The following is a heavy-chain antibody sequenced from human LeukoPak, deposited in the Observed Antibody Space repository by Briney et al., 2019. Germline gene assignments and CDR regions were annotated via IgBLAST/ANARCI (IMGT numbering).Heavy chain of an antibody. D-gene: IGHD2-15*01. CDR3: ARGYCSGGSCYHFDS. CDR1: GYRFSDYY. J-gene: IGHJ4*02. CDR2: VNSNTGST. Sequence: GASVKVSCKASGYRFSDYYMHWVRQAPGQGLEWIGWVNSNTGSTHYAQKFEGRVTMTRDTSISTAYMELSRLKSDDTAVYYCARGYCSGGSCYHFDSWGQGTLVTVSS. V-gene: IGHV1-2*02.